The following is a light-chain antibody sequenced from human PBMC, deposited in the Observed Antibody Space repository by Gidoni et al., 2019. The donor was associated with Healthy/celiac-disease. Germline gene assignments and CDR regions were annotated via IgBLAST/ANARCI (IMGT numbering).Light chain of an antibody. CDR1: SSDVGGYNY. J-gene: IGLJ2*01. V-gene: IGLV2-14*01. CDR2: DVS. Sequence: QSALTQPASVSGSPGQSIPISCTGTSSDVGGYNYVPWYQQHPGKAPKLMIFDVSNRPSGVSTRFSGSKSGNTASLTISGLQAGDEADYYCSSYTSSSTLYVVFGGGTKLTVL. CDR3: SSYTSSSTLYVV.